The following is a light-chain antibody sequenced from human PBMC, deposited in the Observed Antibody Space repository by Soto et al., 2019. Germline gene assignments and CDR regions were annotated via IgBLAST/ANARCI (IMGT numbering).Light chain of an antibody. V-gene: IGKV3D-20*02. CDR3: QQRSDWPWT. CDR2: GAS. Sequence: EILVTKSTATLSLSSGERATLSCRASQSVSSSYLAWYQQKPGQAPRLLIYGASSRATGIPDRFSGSGSGTDFTLTISRLEPEDFAVYYCQQRSDWPWTFGQGTYVDIK. J-gene: IGKJ1*01. CDR1: QSVSSSY.